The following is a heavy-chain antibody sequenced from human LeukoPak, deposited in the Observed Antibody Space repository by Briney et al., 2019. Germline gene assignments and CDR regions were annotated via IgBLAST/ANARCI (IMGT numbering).Heavy chain of an antibody. Sequence: PSETLSLTCTVSGGSISNYHWGWIRQPPGKGLEWIGYIFYSGSTHDNPSLKSRVTISVDTSKNQFSLKLSSVTAADTAVYYCARHRRWGGTDYWGQGTLVTVSS. J-gene: IGHJ4*02. D-gene: IGHD5-24*01. CDR1: GGSISNYH. V-gene: IGHV4-59*08. CDR3: ARHRRWGGTDY. CDR2: IFYSGST.